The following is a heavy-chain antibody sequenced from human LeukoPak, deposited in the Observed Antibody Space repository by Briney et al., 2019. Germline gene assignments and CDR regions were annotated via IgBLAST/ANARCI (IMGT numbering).Heavy chain of an antibody. CDR2: IYPGDSDT. CDR3: ARHSPGGRYPWFFDY. CDR1: GYSFTTNW. D-gene: IGHD1-26*01. Sequence: GESLKISCRGSGYSFTTNWIGWVRQMPGKGLEWMGFIYPGDSDTRYSPSFQGQVTISADKSITTACLQWSSLKASDTAMYYCARHSPGGRYPWFFDYWGQGTLVTVSS. J-gene: IGHJ4*02. V-gene: IGHV5-51*01.